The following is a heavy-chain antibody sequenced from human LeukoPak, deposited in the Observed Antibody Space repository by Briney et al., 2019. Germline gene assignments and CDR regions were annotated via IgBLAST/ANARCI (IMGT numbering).Heavy chain of an antibody. CDR3: ARVGGNSALDY. Sequence: GGSLRLSCAASGFTFSSYSMNWVRQAPGKGLEWVSFISSSSSYIHYADSVKGRFTISRDNAKNSLYLQMNSLRAEDTALYYCARVGGNSALDYWGQGTLVTVSS. CDR2: ISSSSSYI. D-gene: IGHD4-23*01. J-gene: IGHJ4*02. V-gene: IGHV3-21*04. CDR1: GFTFSSYS.